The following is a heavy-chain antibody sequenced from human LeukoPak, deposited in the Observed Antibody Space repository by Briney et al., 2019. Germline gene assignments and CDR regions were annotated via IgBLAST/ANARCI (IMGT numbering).Heavy chain of an antibody. V-gene: IGHV3-30-3*01. CDR2: ISYDGSNK. Sequence: GGSLRLSCAATGFTFSSYAMHWVRQAPGKGLEWVAVISYDGSNKYYADSVKGRFTISRDNSKNTLYLQMNRLRAEDTAVYYCARVPPPDGGHFDYWGQGTLVTAST. J-gene: IGHJ4*02. D-gene: IGHD4-23*01. CDR3: ARVPPPDGGHFDY. CDR1: GFTFSSYA.